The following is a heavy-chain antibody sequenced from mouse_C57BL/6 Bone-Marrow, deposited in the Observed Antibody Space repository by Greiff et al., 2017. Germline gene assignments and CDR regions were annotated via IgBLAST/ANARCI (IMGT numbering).Heavy chain of an antibody. D-gene: IGHD2-2*01. CDR1: GFNIKDDY. J-gene: IGHJ3*01. V-gene: IGHV14-4*01. Sequence: VQLKQSGAELVRPGASVKLSCTASGFNIKDDYMHWVKQRPEQGLEWIGWIDPENGDTEYASKFQGKATITADTSSNTAYLQLSSLTSEDTAVYYCTTMVTPFAYWDQGTLVTVSA. CDR2: IDPENGDT. CDR3: TTMVTPFAY.